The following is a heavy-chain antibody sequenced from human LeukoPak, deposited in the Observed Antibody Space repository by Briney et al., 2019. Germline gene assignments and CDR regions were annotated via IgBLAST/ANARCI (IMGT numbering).Heavy chain of an antibody. Sequence: PSGTLSLTCAVSGGSISSSNWWSWVRQPPGKGLEWIGEIYHSGSTNYNPSLKSRVTISVDTSKNQFSLRLSSVTAADTAVYYCARYDVWGSYRAFDYWGQGTLVTVSS. J-gene: IGHJ4*02. D-gene: IGHD3-16*02. CDR1: GGSISSSNW. CDR3: ARYDVWGSYRAFDY. CDR2: IYHSGST. V-gene: IGHV4-4*02.